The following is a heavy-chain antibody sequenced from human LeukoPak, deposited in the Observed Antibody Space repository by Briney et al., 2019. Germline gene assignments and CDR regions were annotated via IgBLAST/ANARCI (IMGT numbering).Heavy chain of an antibody. D-gene: IGHD3-22*01. J-gene: IGHJ4*02. CDR3: ARLVYDSRGYYFDY. V-gene: IGHV4-59*08. CDR2: IRYSGSA. Sequence: SETLSLTCTVSGDSLSSYYWSWIRQPPGKGLEWIGYIRYSGSANYNPTLRSRVTISIDTSKNQFSLKLRSVTAADTAVYHCARLVYDSRGYYFDYWGQGTLVTVSS. CDR1: GDSLSSYY.